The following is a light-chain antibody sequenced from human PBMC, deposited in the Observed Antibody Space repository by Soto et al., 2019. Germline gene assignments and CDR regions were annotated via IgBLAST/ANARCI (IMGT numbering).Light chain of an antibody. Sequence: DIQMTQSPSSLSASVGDRVTITCRASQRISNYLNWYQQKPGKAPKLLIYAASTLQSGVPSRFSGSTSATDFTLTISSLQPEDFATYYCQQSYNSPPYTFGQGIKLEIK. V-gene: IGKV1-39*01. CDR2: AAS. CDR3: QQSYNSPPYT. J-gene: IGKJ2*01. CDR1: QRISNY.